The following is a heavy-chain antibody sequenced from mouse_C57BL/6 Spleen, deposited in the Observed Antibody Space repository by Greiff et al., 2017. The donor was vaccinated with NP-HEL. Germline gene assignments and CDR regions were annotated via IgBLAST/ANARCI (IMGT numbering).Heavy chain of an antibody. CDR3: VRDGPRRFAY. Sequence: EVQVVESGGGLVQPKGSLKLSCAASGFSFNTYAMNWVRQAPGKGLEWVARIRSKSNNYATYYADSVKDRFTISRDDSESMLYLQMNNLKAEDTAKYYCVRDGPRRFAYWGQGTLVTVSA. CDR1: GFSFNTYA. V-gene: IGHV10-1*01. CDR2: IRSKSNNYAT. J-gene: IGHJ3*01. D-gene: IGHD3-1*01.